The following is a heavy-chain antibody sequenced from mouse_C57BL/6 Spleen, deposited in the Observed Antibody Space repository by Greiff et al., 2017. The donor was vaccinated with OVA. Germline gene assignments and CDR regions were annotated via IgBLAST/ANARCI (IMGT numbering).Heavy chain of an antibody. D-gene: IGHD1-1*01. J-gene: IGHJ1*03. Sequence: EVKLVESGGGLVQPGGSLKLSCAASGFTFSDYGMAWVRQAPRKGPEWVAFISNLAYSIYYADTVTGRFTISRENAKNTLYLEMSSLRSEDTAMYYCARQRAYYGSSSWYFDVWGTGTTVTVSS. CDR1: GFTFSDYG. V-gene: IGHV5-15*01. CDR3: ARQRAYYGSSSWYFDV. CDR2: ISNLAYSI.